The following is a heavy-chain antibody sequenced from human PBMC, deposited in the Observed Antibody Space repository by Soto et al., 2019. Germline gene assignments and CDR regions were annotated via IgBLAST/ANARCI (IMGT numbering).Heavy chain of an antibody. CDR3: TTEDGWCGN. V-gene: IGHV3-15*07. D-gene: IGHD2-15*01. J-gene: IGHJ4*02. CDR2: IRSKIHGGTT. Sequence: EVQLVESGGDLVKPGGSLRLSCAGSGFTFSNAWMNWVRQTPGRGLEWVARIRSKIHGGTTDYAAPVKGRFTISRDDSENTVYLQMNSLKTEDTGVYYGTTEDGWCGNWGQGTLVTVSS. CDR1: GFTFSNAW.